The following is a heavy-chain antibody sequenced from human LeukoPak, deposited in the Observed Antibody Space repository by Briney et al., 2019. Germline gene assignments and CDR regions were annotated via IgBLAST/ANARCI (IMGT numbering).Heavy chain of an antibody. Sequence: SETLSLTCTVSGGSISSGGYYWSWIRQPPGKGLEWIGYIYYSGSTNYNPSLKSRVTISVDTSKNQFSLKLSSVTAADTAVYYCARRVAAPPGDWFDPWGQGTLVTVSS. V-gene: IGHV4-61*08. D-gene: IGHD6-13*01. CDR2: IYYSGST. CDR3: ARRVAAPPGDWFDP. J-gene: IGHJ5*02. CDR1: GGSISSGGYY.